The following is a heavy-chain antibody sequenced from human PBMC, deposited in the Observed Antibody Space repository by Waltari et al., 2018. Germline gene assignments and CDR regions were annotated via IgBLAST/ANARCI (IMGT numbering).Heavy chain of an antibody. CDR3: ARRQRGYYDSSGSDYYYYYMDV. CDR1: GYSFTSYW. CDR2: IYPGDSDT. V-gene: IGHV5-51*03. J-gene: IGHJ6*03. D-gene: IGHD3-22*01. Sequence: EVQLVQSGAEVKKPGASLKISCKGSGYSFTSYWIGWVRQMPGKGLEWMGIIYPGDSDTRYSPSFQGQVTISADKSISTAYLQWSSLKASDTAMYYCARRQRGYYDSSGSDYYYYYMDVWGKGTTVTVSS.